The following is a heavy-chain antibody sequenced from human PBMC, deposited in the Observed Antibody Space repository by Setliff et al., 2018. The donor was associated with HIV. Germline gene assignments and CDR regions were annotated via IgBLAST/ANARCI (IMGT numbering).Heavy chain of an antibody. D-gene: IGHD6-25*01. CDR1: GFTFNTYA. J-gene: IGHJ4*02. CDR2: ISGSGGST. CDR3: ARSRPYNSALDY. V-gene: IGHV3-23*01. Sequence: GGSLRLSCAASGFTFNTYAMSWVRQAPGKGLEWVSVISGSGGSTFYADSVKGRFTISRDNSKNTLYLQMNGLRVEDTAMYYCARSRPYNSALDYWGQGTLVTVSS.